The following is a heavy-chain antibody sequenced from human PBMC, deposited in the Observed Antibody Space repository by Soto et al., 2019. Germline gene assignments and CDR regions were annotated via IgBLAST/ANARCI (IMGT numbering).Heavy chain of an antibody. J-gene: IGHJ4*02. CDR1: GGSISSSSYY. V-gene: IGHV4-39*01. Sequence: SETLSLTCTVSGGSISSSSYYWGWIRQPPGKGLEWIGSIYYSGSTYYNPSLKSRVTISVDTSKNQFSLKLSSVTAADTAVYYCARHPSGISPRIDYWGQGTMVTGS. D-gene: IGHD3-3*02. CDR2: IYYSGST. CDR3: ARHPSGISPRIDY.